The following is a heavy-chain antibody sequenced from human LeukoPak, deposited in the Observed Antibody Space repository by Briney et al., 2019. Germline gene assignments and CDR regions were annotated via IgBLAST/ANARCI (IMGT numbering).Heavy chain of an antibody. Sequence: GRSLRLSCAASGFTFDDYAMHWVRQAPGKGLEWVSGITWNSGSIGYAGSVKGRFTISRDNAKNSLYLQMNSLRAEDTALYYCARLSSDKAIDYWGQGTLVTVSP. J-gene: IGHJ4*02. CDR3: ARLSSDKAIDY. CDR2: ITWNSGSI. CDR1: GFTFDDYA. D-gene: IGHD6-19*01. V-gene: IGHV3-9*01.